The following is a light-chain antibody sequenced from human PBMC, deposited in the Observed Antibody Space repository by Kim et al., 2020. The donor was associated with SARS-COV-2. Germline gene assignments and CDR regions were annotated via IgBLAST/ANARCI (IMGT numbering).Light chain of an antibody. CDR1: QSIHNY. V-gene: IGKV1-39*01. CDR3: QQSYSTLPLS. J-gene: IGKJ4*01. Sequence: SVGDTVTLTCRASQSIHNYVNWYQHKPGQAPKVLIFAASSLQGGVPSRFRGSGSGTEFTLTISSLQREDFATYYCQQSYSTLPLSFGGGTKVDIK. CDR2: AAS.